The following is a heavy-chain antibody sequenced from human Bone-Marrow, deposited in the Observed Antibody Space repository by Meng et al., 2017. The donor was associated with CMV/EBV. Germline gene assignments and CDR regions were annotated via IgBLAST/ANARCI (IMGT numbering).Heavy chain of an antibody. CDR2: INPNSGGT. Sequence: ASVKVSCKASGYTFTGYYMHWVRQAPGQGLEWMGWINPNSGGTNYAQKFQGRVTMTRDTSISTAYMELSRLRSDDTAVYYCARERLYPHYGMDVWGQGTSVTVSS. CDR3: ARERLYPHYGMDV. D-gene: IGHD2-8*01. V-gene: IGHV1-2*02. CDR1: GYTFTGYY. J-gene: IGHJ6*02.